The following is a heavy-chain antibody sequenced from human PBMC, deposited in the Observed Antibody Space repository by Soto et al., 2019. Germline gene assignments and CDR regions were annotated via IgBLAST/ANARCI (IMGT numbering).Heavy chain of an antibody. CDR3: ARRGYCSGGSCYSRGWYGMDV. CDR2: IYPGDSDT. D-gene: IGHD2-15*01. CDR1: GYSFTSYW. V-gene: IGHV5-51*01. J-gene: IGHJ6*02. Sequence: GESLKISCKGSGYSFTSYWIGWVRQMPGKGLEWMGIIYPGDSDTRYSPSFQGQVTISADKSISTAYLQWSSLKASDTAMYYCARRGYCSGGSCYSRGWYGMDVWGQGTTVTVSS.